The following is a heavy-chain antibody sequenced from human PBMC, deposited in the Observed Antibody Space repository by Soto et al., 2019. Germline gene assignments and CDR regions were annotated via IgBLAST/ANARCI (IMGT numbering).Heavy chain of an antibody. J-gene: IGHJ4*02. D-gene: IGHD1-20*01. V-gene: IGHV2-5*02. CDR3: AHRLGGYTWYDGYSDY. CDR1: GFSLTTRPVG. CDR2: VYWDDEN. Sequence: QITLQESGPTLVNPTQTLTLTCSFSGFSLTTRPVGVGWIRQAPGKALEWLAFVYWDDENRYSPSLKSRLTVIRDLSRNQVGLILANLVPVETATYYCAHRLGGYTWYDGYSDYWGQGTLVTVSS.